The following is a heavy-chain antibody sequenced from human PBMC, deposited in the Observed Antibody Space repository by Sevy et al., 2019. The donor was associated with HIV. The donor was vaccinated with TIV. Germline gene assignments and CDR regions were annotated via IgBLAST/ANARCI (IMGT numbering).Heavy chain of an antibody. CDR3: ARIPTLKTTPDY. D-gene: IGHD4-17*01. CDR2: ISSSGSTI. CDR1: GFTFSDYY. V-gene: IGHV3-11*01. Sequence: GGSLRLSCAASGFTFSDYYMSWIRQAPGKGLEWVSYISSSGSTIYYADSVKGRFTISRDNAKNSLYLQMNSLGAEDTAVYYWARIPTLKTTPDYWGQGTLVTVSS. J-gene: IGHJ4*02.